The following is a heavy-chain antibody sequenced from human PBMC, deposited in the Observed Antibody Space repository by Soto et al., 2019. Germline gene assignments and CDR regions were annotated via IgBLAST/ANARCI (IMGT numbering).Heavy chain of an antibody. V-gene: IGHV1-69*01. CDR1: GGTFSSYA. J-gene: IGHJ4*02. Sequence: QVQLVQSGAEVKKPGSSVKVSCKASGGTFSSYAISWVRQAPGQGLEWMGGIIPIFGTANYAQKFQGRVTITADESTSTAYMELSSLRSEDTAVYYCAREGSQAFWSSGWYGRTYYFDYWGQGTLVTVSS. CDR2: IIPIFGTA. CDR3: AREGSQAFWSSGWYGRTYYFDY. D-gene: IGHD6-19*01.